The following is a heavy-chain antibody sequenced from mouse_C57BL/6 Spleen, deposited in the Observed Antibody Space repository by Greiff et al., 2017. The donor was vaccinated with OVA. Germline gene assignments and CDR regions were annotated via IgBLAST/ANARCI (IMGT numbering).Heavy chain of an antibody. CDR1: GYAFSSSW. Sequence: VQLQQSGPELVKPGASVKISCKASGYAFSSSWMHWVKQRPGKGLEWIGRIYPGDGDTNSNGKFKGKATLTADTSSSTAYMQLSSLTSEDSAVYFCARSSDYYGSPVWDFDVWGTGTTVTGAS. CDR3: ARSSDYYGSPVWDFDV. CDR2: IYPGDGDT. D-gene: IGHD1-1*01. V-gene: IGHV1-82*01. J-gene: IGHJ1*03.